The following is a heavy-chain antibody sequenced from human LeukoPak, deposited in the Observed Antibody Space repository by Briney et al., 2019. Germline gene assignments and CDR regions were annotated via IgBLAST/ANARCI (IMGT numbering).Heavy chain of an antibody. CDR2: ISSSGSTI. CDR1: GFTFSSYE. CDR3: TKDSVAMVTTSDD. J-gene: IGHJ4*02. Sequence: PGGSLRLSCAASGFTFSSYEMTWVRQAPGKGLEWVSYISSSGSTIYYADSVKGRFTISRDNAKNSLYLQMNSLRPEDTALYYCTKDSVAMVTTSDDWGQGTLVTVSS. D-gene: IGHD5-18*01. V-gene: IGHV3-48*03.